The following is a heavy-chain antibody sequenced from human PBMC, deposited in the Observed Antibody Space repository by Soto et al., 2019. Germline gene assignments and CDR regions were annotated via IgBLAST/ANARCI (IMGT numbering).Heavy chain of an antibody. V-gene: IGHV1-18*01. CDR2: ISAYNGNT. CDR3: ARWRRIEYSSSSVYYYGMDV. J-gene: IGHJ6*02. D-gene: IGHD6-6*01. CDR1: GYTFTSYG. Sequence: GASVKVSCKASGYTFTSYGISWVRQAPGQGLEWMGWISAYNGNTNYAQKLQGRVTMTTDTSTSTAYMELRSLRSDDTAVYYCARWRRIEYSSSSVYYYGMDVWGQGTTVTVSS.